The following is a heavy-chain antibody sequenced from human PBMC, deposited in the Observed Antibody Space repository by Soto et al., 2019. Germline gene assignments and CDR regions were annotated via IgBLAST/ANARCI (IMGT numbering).Heavy chain of an antibody. Sequence: GASVKVSCKASGYTFTGYYMHWVRQAPGQGLEWMGWINPNSGGTNYAQKFQGWVTMTRDTSISTAYMELSRLRSDDTAVYYCARALYLYSRSYVGLIDYWGQGTLVTVSS. CDR2: INPNSGGT. CDR1: GYTFTGYY. V-gene: IGHV1-2*04. CDR3: ARALYLYSRSYVGLIDY. J-gene: IGHJ4*02. D-gene: IGHD6-13*01.